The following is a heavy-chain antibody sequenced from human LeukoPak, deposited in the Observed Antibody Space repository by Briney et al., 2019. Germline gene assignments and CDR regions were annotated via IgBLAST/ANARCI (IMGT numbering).Heavy chain of an antibody. D-gene: IGHD7-27*01. CDR3: ARGDELGVFDY. CDR1: GFTFSSYG. CDR2: IWYDGSNK. J-gene: IGHJ4*02. V-gene: IGHV3-33*01. Sequence: GGSLRLSCAASGFTFSSYGMHWVRQAPGKGLEWVAVIWYDGSNKYYADSVKGRFTISRDNSKNTLYLQMNSLRAEDTAVYYCARGDELGVFDYWGQGTLVTVSS.